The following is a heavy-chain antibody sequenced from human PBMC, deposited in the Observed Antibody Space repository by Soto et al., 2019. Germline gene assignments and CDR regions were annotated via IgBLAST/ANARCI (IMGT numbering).Heavy chain of an antibody. D-gene: IGHD3-10*01. CDR3: ARDNPAGSSPSLDY. J-gene: IGHJ4*02. CDR2: IIPIFGTA. Sequence: SVKVSCKASGGTFSSYAISWVRQAPGQGLEWMGGIIPIFGTANYAQKFQGRVTITADESTSTAYMELSSLRSEDTAVYYCARDNPAGSSPSLDYWGQGTLVTVSS. V-gene: IGHV1-69*13. CDR1: GGTFSSYA.